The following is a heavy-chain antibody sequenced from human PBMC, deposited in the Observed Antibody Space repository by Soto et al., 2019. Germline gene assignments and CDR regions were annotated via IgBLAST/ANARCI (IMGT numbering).Heavy chain of an antibody. V-gene: IGHV3-21*01. CDR3: ARVYQQLCFDY. D-gene: IGHD2-2*01. CDR2: IRSSSSYI. CDR1: GFTFSSYS. J-gene: IGHJ4*02. Sequence: EVQLVESGGGLVKPGGSLRLSCAASGFTFSSYSMNWVRQAPGKGLEWVSSIRSSSSYIYYADSVKGRFTISRNNAKNSRYLQMNSLRAEDTAVYYWARVYQQLCFDYWGQGTLVTVSS.